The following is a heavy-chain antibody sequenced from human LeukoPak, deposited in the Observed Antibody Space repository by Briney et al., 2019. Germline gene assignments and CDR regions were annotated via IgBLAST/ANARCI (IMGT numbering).Heavy chain of an antibody. V-gene: IGHV1-58*01. Sequence: TSVKVSCKASGFTFTSSAVQWVRQARGQRLEWIGWIVVGSGNTNYAQKFQERVTITRDMSTSTAHMELSSLRSEDTAVYYCAADRDYGSGSYPYYFDYWGQGTLVTVSS. D-gene: IGHD3-10*01. CDR2: IVVGSGNT. J-gene: IGHJ4*02. CDR1: GFTFTSSA. CDR3: AADRDYGSGSYPYYFDY.